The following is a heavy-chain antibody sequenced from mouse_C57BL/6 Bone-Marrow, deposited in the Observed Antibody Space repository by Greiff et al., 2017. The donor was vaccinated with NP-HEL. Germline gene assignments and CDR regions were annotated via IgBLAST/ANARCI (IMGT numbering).Heavy chain of an antibody. CDR2: IYPGDGDT. CDR3: ARSGSSYWYFDV. D-gene: IGHD1-1*01. CDR1: GYAFSSSW. Sequence: QVQLQQSGPELVKPGASVKISCKASGYAFSSSWMNWVKQRPGKGLEWIGRIYPGDGDTNYNGKFKGKATLTADKSSSTAYMQLSRLTSEDSAVYFCARSGSSYWYFDVWGTGTTVTVSS. J-gene: IGHJ1*03. V-gene: IGHV1-82*01.